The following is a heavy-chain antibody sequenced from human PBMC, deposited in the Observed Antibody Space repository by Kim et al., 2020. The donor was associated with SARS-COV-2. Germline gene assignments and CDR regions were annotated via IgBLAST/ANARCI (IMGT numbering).Heavy chain of an antibody. CDR3: AHGLSIEARGYYYYYIDV. CDR2: IYWDDDK. J-gene: IGHJ6*03. V-gene: IGHV2-5*02. D-gene: IGHD6-6*01. Sequence: SGPTLVNPTQTLTLTCTFSGFSVSTSGVGVAWIRQPPGKALEWLALIYWDDDKRYSPPLKSRLTITKDTSENQVVLTMTDMDPVDTATYYCAHGLSIEARGYYYYYIDVWGKGTTVTVSS. CDR1: GFSVSTSGVG.